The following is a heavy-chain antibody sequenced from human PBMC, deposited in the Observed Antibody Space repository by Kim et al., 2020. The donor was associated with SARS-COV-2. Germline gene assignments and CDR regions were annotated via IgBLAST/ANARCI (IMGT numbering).Heavy chain of an antibody. J-gene: IGHJ4*02. D-gene: IGHD3-9*01. CDR2: IYYSGST. CDR1: GGSISSGGYY. V-gene: IGHV4-31*03. Sequence: SETLSLTCTVSGGSISSGGYYWSWIRQHPGKGLEWIGYIYYSGSTYYNPSLKSRVTISVDTSKNQFSLKLSSVTAADTAVYYCARVPKGDILTGYYTGGIDYWGQGTLVTVSS. CDR3: ARVPKGDILTGYYTGGIDY.